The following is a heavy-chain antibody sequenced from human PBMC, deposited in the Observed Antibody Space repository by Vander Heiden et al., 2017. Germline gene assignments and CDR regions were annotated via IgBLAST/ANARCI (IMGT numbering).Heavy chain of an antibody. CDR2: INPNSGGT. D-gene: IGHD1-1*01. J-gene: IGHJ4*02. Sequence: QVQLVQSGAEVKKPGASVKVSCKASGYTFTGYYMHWVRQAPGQGLEWMGRINPNSGGTNYAQKVQGRVTMTRDTSISTAYMELSRLRSDDTAVYYCARDLEGGPRAESIGYWGQGTLVTVSS. V-gene: IGHV1-2*06. CDR3: ARDLEGGPRAESIGY. CDR1: GYTFTGYY.